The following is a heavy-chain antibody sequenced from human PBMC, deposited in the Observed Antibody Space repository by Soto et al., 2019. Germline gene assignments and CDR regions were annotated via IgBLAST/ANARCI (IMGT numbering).Heavy chain of an antibody. CDR1: GFTFSSYG. D-gene: IGHD6-13*01. Sequence: QVQLVESGGGVVQPGRSLRLSCAASGFTFSSYGMHWVRQAPGKGLEWVAVISYDGSNKYYADSVKGRFTISRDNSKNTLYLQMNSLRAEDTAVYYCAKPVYSSSWHYHYYYYYGMDVWGQGNKVTVYS. CDR3: AKPVYSSSWHYHYYYYYGMDV. V-gene: IGHV3-30*18. J-gene: IGHJ6*02. CDR2: ISYDGSNK.